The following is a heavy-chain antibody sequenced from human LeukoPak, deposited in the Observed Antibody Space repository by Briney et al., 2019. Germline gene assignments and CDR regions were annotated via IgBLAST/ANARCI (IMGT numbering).Heavy chain of an antibody. J-gene: IGHJ4*02. V-gene: IGHV3-30-3*01. Sequence: PGGSLRLSCAASGFTFSSYAMYWVRQAPGKGLEWVAVISYDGSNKYYADSVKGRFTISRDNSKNTLYLQMNSLRAEDTAVYYCARDLSYYDSSGYYFMTAYYFDYWGQGTLVTVSS. D-gene: IGHD3-22*01. CDR1: GFTFSSYA. CDR2: ISYDGSNK. CDR3: ARDLSYYDSSGYYFMTAYYFDY.